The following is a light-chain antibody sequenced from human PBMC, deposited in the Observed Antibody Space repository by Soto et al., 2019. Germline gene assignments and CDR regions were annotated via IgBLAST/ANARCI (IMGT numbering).Light chain of an antibody. Sequence: DIVMTQSPDSLAVSLGERATINCKSSRSVLYSSDNKNYLAWYQQKQGQPPKLLIYWASTRESGVPDRFSGSGSGTDFTLTISSLQAEDVAVYHCQQYYSTSWTFGQGTKVEIK. CDR2: WAS. J-gene: IGKJ1*01. CDR1: RSVLYSSDNKNY. V-gene: IGKV4-1*01. CDR3: QQYYSTSWT.